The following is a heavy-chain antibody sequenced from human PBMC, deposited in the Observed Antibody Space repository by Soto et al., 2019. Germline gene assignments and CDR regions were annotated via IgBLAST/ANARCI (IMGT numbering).Heavy chain of an antibody. J-gene: IGHJ4*02. CDR2: IYYSGST. D-gene: IGHD6-13*01. CDR1: GGSISSSSYY. CDR3: ARDRQQLVRNDGSDY. V-gene: IGHV4-39*07. Sequence: SETLSLTCTVSGGSISSSSYYWGWIRQPPGKGLEWIGSIYYSGSTYYNPSLKSRVTISVDTSKNQFSLNLRSDDTAVYYCARDRQQLVRNDGSDYWGQGTLVTVSS.